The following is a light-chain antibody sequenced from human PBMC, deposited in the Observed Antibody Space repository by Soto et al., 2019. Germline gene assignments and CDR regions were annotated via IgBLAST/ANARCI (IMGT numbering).Light chain of an antibody. CDR2: DVS. V-gene: IGKV1-5*01. CDR1: QSISSW. Sequence: IQMTQPPSTLSASVGDRVTITCRASQSISSWLSWYQQKPGKAPKLLIYDVSSLESGVPSRFSGSGSGTEFTLTISSLQPDDFATYYCQQYNSYSFGQGTKVDI. J-gene: IGKJ1*01. CDR3: QQYNSYS.